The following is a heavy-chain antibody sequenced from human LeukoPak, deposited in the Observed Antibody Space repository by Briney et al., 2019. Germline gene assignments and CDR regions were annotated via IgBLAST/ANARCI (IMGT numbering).Heavy chain of an antibody. J-gene: IGHJ4*02. V-gene: IGHV3-30*18. CDR3: AKGVASSIWNAIDV. D-gene: IGHD1-1*01. CDR1: GFPFIGYG. Sequence: GGSLLLSCAASGFPFIGYGMNWVRQAPGKGLEWVTVISDDARNEDYADSVKGRFTISRDNSKNILYLQMNSLRVEDTAVYYCAKGVASSIWNAIDVWGQGTLVTVSS. CDR2: ISDDARNE.